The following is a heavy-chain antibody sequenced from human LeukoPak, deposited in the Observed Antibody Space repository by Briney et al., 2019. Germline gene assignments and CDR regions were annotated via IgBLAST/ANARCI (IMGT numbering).Heavy chain of an antibody. CDR2: IYYSGST. V-gene: IGHV4-39*01. D-gene: IGHD2-2*01. Sequence: SETLSLTCTVSGGSISGTSYYWGWIRQPPGKGLEWIGSIYYSGSTYYNPSLKSRVTISVDTSKSQFSLKLSSVTAADTAVYYCARGRYCNSTNCYGNWFDPWGQGTLVTVSS. CDR3: ARGRYCNSTNCYGNWFDP. J-gene: IGHJ5*02. CDR1: GGSISGTSYY.